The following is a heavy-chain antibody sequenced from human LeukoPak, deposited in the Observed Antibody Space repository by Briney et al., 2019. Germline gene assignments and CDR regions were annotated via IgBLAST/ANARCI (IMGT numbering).Heavy chain of an antibody. Sequence: SETLSLTCTVPGGSISSSSYYWGCIRQPPGKGLEWIGSIYYSGSTYYTPSLKSRVTISVGTSKNQFSLKLSSVTAADTAVYYCARDRLGYYDSSGYYYYYYGMDVWGQGTTVTVSS. D-gene: IGHD3-22*01. CDR3: ARDRLGYYDSSGYYYYYYGMDV. CDR2: IYYSGST. V-gene: IGHV4-39*07. J-gene: IGHJ6*02. CDR1: GGSISSSSYY.